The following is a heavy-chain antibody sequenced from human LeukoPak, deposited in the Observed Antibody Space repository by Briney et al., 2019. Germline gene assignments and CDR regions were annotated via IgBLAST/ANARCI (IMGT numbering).Heavy chain of an antibody. D-gene: IGHD4-17*01. J-gene: IGHJ4*02. CDR2: IYYSGST. Sequence: SQTLSLTCTVSGGSISSGSYYWSWIRQPPGKGLEWIGYIYYSGSTNYNPSLKSRVTISVDTSKNQFSLKLSSVTAADTAVYHCARERAVTTYYYFDYWGQGTLVTVSS. CDR1: GGSISSGSYY. V-gene: IGHV4-61*01. CDR3: ARERAVTTYYYFDY.